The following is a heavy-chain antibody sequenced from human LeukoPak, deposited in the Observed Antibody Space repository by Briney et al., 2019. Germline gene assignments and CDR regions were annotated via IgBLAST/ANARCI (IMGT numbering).Heavy chain of an antibody. D-gene: IGHD3-22*01. CDR3: APKEPPYYYNSSGYIRA. J-gene: IGHJ5*02. CDR1: GFTFSSYW. Sequence: GGSLRLSCAASGFTFSSYWMHWVRQAPGKGLVWVSSINSDGSSTSYADSVKGRFTISRDNAKNTLYLQMNSLRAEDTAVYYCAPKEPPYYYNSSGYIRAWGQGTLVTVSS. CDR2: INSDGSST. V-gene: IGHV3-74*01.